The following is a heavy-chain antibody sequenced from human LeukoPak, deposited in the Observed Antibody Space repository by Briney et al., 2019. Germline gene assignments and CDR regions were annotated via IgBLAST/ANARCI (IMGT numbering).Heavy chain of an antibody. V-gene: IGHV4-39*01. CDR3: AAIVVPAAPYWYSDL. J-gene: IGHJ2*01. CDR2: IYYSGST. Sequence: SETLSLTCTVSGGSISSSSYYWGWIRQPPGKGLEWIGSIYYSGSTYYNPSLKSRVTISVDTSKNQFSLKLSSVTAADTAVYYCAAIVVPAAPYWYSDLWGRGTLVTVSS. CDR1: GGSISSSSYY. D-gene: IGHD2-2*01.